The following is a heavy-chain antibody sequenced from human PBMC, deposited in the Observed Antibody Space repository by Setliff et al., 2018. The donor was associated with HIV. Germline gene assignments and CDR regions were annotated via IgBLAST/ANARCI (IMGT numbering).Heavy chain of an antibody. V-gene: IGHV4-38-2*01. J-gene: IGHJ4*02. D-gene: IGHD1-1*01. CDR3: ATVDGTRYLDY. CDR1: GYSIRSGYY. CDR2: MFRTGTS. Sequence: SETLSLTCAVSGYSIRSGYYWGWIRQSPGKGLEWIGTMFRTGTSYYNPSPTSRVTISQDTSKNQFSLELTSVTAADTAVYYCATVDGTRYLDYWGQGKLVTV.